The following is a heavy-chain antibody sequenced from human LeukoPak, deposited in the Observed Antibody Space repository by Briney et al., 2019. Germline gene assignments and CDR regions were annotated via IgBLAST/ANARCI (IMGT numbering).Heavy chain of an antibody. CDR2: ISGDGGST. D-gene: IGHD4-17*01. V-gene: IGHV3-43*02. Sequence: GGSLRLSCAASGFTFDDHGMSWVRQAPGKGLEWVSLISGDGGSTYYADSVKGRFTISRDNSKNFLYLQMNSLRTEDTALYYCAKGTRLLYGDYAFSMDVWGQGTTVTVSS. CDR3: AKGTRLLYGDYAFSMDV. J-gene: IGHJ6*02. CDR1: GFTFDDHG.